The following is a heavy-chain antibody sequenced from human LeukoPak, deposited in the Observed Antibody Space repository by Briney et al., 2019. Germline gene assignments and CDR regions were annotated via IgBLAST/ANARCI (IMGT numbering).Heavy chain of an antibody. CDR3: ARDHCTSSGCYEYYYYGVDV. J-gene: IGHJ6*02. Sequence: ASVKVSCKASGYTFTDYYIQWLRKAPGQGLEWMGWINPNSGGTNSAQKFQGRVTMTRDTSVSTAYMELSRLRSDDTAVYYCARDHCTSSGCYEYYYYGVDVWGQGTTVTVS. D-gene: IGHD2-2*01. V-gene: IGHV1-2*02. CDR2: INPNSGGT. CDR1: GYTFTDYY.